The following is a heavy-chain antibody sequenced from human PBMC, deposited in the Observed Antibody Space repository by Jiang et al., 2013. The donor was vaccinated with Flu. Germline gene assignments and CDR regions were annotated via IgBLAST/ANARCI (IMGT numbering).Heavy chain of an antibody. V-gene: IGHV1-8*01. CDR2: MNPNSGNT. D-gene: IGHD3-10*01. Sequence: GASVKVSCKASGYTFTSYDINWVRQATGQGLEWMGWMNPNSGNTGYAQKFQGRVTMTRNTSISTAYMELSSLRSEDTAVYYCARLLRGKVRGVAPVTAPPSLAYWGQGTLVTVSS. CDR3: ARLLRGKVRGVAPVTAPPSLAY. CDR1: GYTFTSYD. J-gene: IGHJ4*02.